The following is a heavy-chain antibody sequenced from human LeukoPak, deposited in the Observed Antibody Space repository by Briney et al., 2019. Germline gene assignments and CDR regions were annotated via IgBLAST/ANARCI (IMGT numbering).Heavy chain of an antibody. CDR2: ISGSGGST. D-gene: IGHD6-19*01. J-gene: IGHJ4*02. V-gene: IGHV3-23*01. CDR3: AKGGPSSGWYIFDY. Sequence: GGSLRLSCAASGFTFFSYAMSWVRQAPGKGLEWVSGISGSGGSTNYADSVKGRFTISRDNSKSTLYLQMNNVRVEDTAVYYCAKGGPSSGWYIFDYWGQGTLVTVSS. CDR1: GFTFFSYA.